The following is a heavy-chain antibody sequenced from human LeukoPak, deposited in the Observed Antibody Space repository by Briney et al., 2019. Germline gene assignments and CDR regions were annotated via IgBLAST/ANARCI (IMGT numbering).Heavy chain of an antibody. CDR2: ISYDGSNK. Sequence: GGSLRLSCAASGFTFSRYAMHWVRQAPGKGLEWVAVISYDGSNKYYADSVKGRFTISRDSSKNTLYLQMNSLRAEDTAVYYCARPGYSYGLDYWGQGTLVTVSS. D-gene: IGHD5-18*01. V-gene: IGHV3-30-3*01. CDR3: ARPGYSYGLDY. J-gene: IGHJ4*02. CDR1: GFTFSRYA.